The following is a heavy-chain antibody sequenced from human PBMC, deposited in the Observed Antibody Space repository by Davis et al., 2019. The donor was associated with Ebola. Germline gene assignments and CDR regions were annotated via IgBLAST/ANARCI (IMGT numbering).Heavy chain of an antibody. CDR1: GFTFSNYE. Sequence: GESLKISCAASGFTFSNYEMNWVRQAPGKGLEWVSYISSSGSIIYYADSVKGRFTISRDNAENSLFLQMNSLRADDAAVYYCARWGTSPDCSSSSCSYYFDHWGQGTLVTVSS. V-gene: IGHV3-48*03. J-gene: IGHJ4*02. CDR3: ARWGTSPDCSSSSCSYYFDH. CDR2: ISSSGSII. D-gene: IGHD2-2*01.